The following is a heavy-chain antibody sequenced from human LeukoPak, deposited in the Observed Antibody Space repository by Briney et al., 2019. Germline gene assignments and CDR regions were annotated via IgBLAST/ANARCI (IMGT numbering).Heavy chain of an antibody. J-gene: IGHJ4*02. D-gene: IGHD2-15*01. Sequence: PGGSLRLSCAASGFTFNNYGMSWVRQAPGKGLEWVSSASGSGGGTYYADSVKGRFTISRDNSKNTLSLQMNSLRAEDTALYYCAKRAYCSGGSCPRFQTYYFDYWGQGTLVTVSS. V-gene: IGHV3-23*01. CDR1: GFTFNNYG. CDR3: AKRAYCSGGSCPRFQTYYFDY. CDR2: ASGSGGGT.